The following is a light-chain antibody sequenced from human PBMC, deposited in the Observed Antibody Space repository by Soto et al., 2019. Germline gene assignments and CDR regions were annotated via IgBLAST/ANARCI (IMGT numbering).Light chain of an antibody. CDR2: DVT. V-gene: IGLV2-11*01. J-gene: IGLJ1*01. CDR3: CSYASTYTFYV. CDR1: SSDVGGYDY. Sequence: QSALTQPRSLSGSPGQSVTISCTGTSSDVGGYDYVSWYQQHPGKAPKLMIYDVTKRPSGVPDRFSGSRSGNTASLTISGLQAEDDADYYCCSYASTYTFYVFGTGTKVTVL.